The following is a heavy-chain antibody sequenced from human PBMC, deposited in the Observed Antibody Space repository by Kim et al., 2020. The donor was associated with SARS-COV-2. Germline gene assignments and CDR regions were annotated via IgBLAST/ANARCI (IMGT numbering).Heavy chain of an antibody. CDR2: IRSKSYFYAT. J-gene: IGHJ3*02. CDR1: GLTFSGSA. D-gene: IGHD1-26*01. CDR3: ARCHPYSESYWDAFDI. V-gene: IGHV3-73*01. Sequence: GGSLRLSCAASGLTFSGSAMHWVRQAPGRGLEWVGRIRSKSYFYATDYTASVKGRFTSSKDDSRSTAYLQMNRLNREDTAVYYCARCHPYSESYWDAFDIWGKGTMVTVSS.